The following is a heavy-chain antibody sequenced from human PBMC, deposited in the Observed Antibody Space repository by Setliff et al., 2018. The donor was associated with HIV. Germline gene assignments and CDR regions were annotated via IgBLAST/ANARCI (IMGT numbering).Heavy chain of an antibody. V-gene: IGHV4-61*02. Sequence: SLTCTFSGDSISSGNYYWSWIRQPAGKGLEWIGRIYSTGSTNYHPSLKRRVTISSDTSKNLFSLKLTTVTAADAAVYYCTRDTGYILSGYRPHWYFDLWGRGTLVTVSS. D-gene: IGHD3-9*01. CDR3: TRDTGYILSGYRPHWYFDL. J-gene: IGHJ2*01. CDR2: IYSTGST. CDR1: GDSISSGNYY.